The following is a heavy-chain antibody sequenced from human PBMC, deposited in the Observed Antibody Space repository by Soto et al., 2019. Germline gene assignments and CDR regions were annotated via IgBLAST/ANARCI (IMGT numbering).Heavy chain of an antibody. CDR2: TGLNGRTT. Sequence: GGSLRLSCAASGFTFSMSAMTWVRQAPGKGLEWVSTTGLNGRTTYYADSVKGRFTVSRDNSKNTLDLHMSSLRAEDTAVYYCATVHSTSRSFDYWGQGTLVTVSS. J-gene: IGHJ4*02. CDR3: ATVHSTSRSFDY. CDR1: GFTFSMSA. V-gene: IGHV3-23*01. D-gene: IGHD6-6*01.